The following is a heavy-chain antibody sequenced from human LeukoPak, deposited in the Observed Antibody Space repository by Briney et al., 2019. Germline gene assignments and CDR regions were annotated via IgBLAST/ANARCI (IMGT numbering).Heavy chain of an antibody. CDR1: GFTFSTYA. CDR2: IKPDGDRT. V-gene: IGHV3-23*01. Sequence: GYLRLSCAASGFTFSTYAITWVRQGPGKGLEWVSAIKPDGDRTYYANSVRGRFTISRDNSKDTVYLQINGLRVEDTAVYYCAREQSGTRGWYTVDYWGQGTLVTVSS. D-gene: IGHD6-19*01. J-gene: IGHJ4*02. CDR3: AREQSGTRGWYTVDY.